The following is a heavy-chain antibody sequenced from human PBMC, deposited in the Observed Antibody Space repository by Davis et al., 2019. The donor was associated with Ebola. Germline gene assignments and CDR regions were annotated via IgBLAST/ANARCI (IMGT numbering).Heavy chain of an antibody. D-gene: IGHD3-16*01. CDR3: AKAGRWGTAFYI. CDR1: GGSISSDY. J-gene: IGHJ3*02. V-gene: IGHV4-59*03. Sequence: PSETLSLTCTVSGGSISSDYWSWIRQPPGKGLEWIGYIYYSGSANYNPSLKSRVTISVDTSKSQFSLELSSVTAADTAVYYCAKAGRWGTAFYIWGQGTMVTVSS. CDR2: IYYSGSA.